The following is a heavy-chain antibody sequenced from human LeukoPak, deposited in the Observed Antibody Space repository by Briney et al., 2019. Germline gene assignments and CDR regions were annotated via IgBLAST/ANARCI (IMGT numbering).Heavy chain of an antibody. CDR1: GFTFSNYG. CDR2: MRYDGSNT. CDR3: ANGPHYNILTGFYKVRSHLDY. V-gene: IGHV3-30*02. Sequence: PGGSLRLSCAASGFTFSNYGMHWVRQAPGKGLEWLAFMRYDGSNTHYADSVKGRFTISRDNSKNTLFLQMNSLRSEDTALYYRANGPHYNILTGFYKVRSHLDYWGQGTLVTVSS. J-gene: IGHJ4*02. D-gene: IGHD3-9*01.